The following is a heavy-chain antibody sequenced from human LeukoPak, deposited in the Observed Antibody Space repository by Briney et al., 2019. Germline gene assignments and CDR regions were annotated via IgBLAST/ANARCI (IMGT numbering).Heavy chain of an antibody. Sequence: SETLSLTCAVDGGSFSGYYWSWIRQPPGKGLEWIGEINHSGSTNYNPSLKSRVTISVDTSKNQFSLKLSSVTAADTAVYYCARVGYYYGSGQYYFDYWGQGTLVTVSS. J-gene: IGHJ4*02. CDR2: INHSGST. CDR1: GGSFSGYY. CDR3: ARVGYYYGSGQYYFDY. V-gene: IGHV4-34*01. D-gene: IGHD3-10*01.